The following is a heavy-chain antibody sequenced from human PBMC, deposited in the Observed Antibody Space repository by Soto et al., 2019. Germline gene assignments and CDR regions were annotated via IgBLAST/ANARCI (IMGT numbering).Heavy chain of an antibody. CDR3: AGGGFYDNTWGRLTHYGLDV. J-gene: IGHJ6*02. D-gene: IGHD3-16*01. Sequence: ASVKVSCKASGYTFIRYGIAWVRQAPGQGLEWMGWISPYNDYTIYAQKLQGRVTMTADTSTRTVYMELRGLKSDDTAVYSCAGGGFYDNTWGRLTHYGLDVWGQGTSATVSS. V-gene: IGHV1-18*01. CDR2: ISPYNDYT. CDR1: GYTFIRYG.